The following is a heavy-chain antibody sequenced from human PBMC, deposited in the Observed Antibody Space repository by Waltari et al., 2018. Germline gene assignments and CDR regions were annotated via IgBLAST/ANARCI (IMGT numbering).Heavy chain of an antibody. CDR3: ARRQASGSYGDIGMDV. Sequence: QVQLVQSGGGLVQQGTSLRLSCGAYGFMVNDYGLYWVRQAPGKGLEWVAGRSSARGDENYAESVQGRFTISRDPPKNTLSLHMNSLTTDDTATYYCARRQASGSYGDIGMDVWGQGTTVTVSS. D-gene: IGHD3-22*01. CDR1: GFMVNDYG. CDR2: RSSARGDE. V-gene: IGHV3-30*03. J-gene: IGHJ6*02.